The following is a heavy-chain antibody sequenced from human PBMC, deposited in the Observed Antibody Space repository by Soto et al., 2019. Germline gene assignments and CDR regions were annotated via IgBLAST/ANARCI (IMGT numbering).Heavy chain of an antibody. Sequence: ASVKVSCKASGYTFTSYDINWVRQATGQGLEWMGWMNPNTGNTGYAQKFQGRVTMTRNTSISTGYMELSSLRSEDTAVYYCARMIRDCSGGRCQYYFDYWGQGTLVTVSS. CDR2: MNPNTGNT. J-gene: IGHJ4*02. D-gene: IGHD2-15*01. CDR3: ARMIRDCSGGRCQYYFDY. CDR1: GYTFTSYD. V-gene: IGHV1-8*01.